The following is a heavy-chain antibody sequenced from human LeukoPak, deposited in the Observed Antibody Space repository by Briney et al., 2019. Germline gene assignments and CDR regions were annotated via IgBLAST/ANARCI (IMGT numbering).Heavy chain of an antibody. CDR3: ARDPADAFDI. J-gene: IGHJ3*02. CDR1: GFTFSAYS. CDR2: ISRSSRNI. Sequence: GGSLRLSCAASGFTFSAYSMNWVRQAPGKGLEWVSYISRSSRNIFYADSVRGRFTISRDNAKNSLSLQMNSLRAEDTAVYYCARDPADAFDIWGQGTMVTVSS. V-gene: IGHV3-48*04.